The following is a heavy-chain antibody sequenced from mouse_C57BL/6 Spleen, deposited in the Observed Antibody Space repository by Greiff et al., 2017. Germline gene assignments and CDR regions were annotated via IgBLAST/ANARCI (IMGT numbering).Heavy chain of an antibody. CDR1: GYTFTDYE. Sequence: QVQLQQSGAELVRPGASVTLSCKASGYTFTDYEMHWVKQTPVHGLEWIGAIDPETGGTAYNQKFKGKAILTADKSSSTAYMELRSLTSEDSAVYYCTRESYEDAMDYWGQGTSVTVSS. J-gene: IGHJ4*01. CDR2: IDPETGGT. D-gene: IGHD1-1*01. V-gene: IGHV1-15*01. CDR3: TRESYEDAMDY.